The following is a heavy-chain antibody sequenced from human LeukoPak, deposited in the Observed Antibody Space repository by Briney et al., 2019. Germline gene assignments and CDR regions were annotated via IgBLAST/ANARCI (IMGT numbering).Heavy chain of an antibody. V-gene: IGHV4-30-4*01. Sequence: PSETLSLTCTVSGGSISSGDYYWSWIRQPPGKGLEWIGYIYYSGSTYYNPSLKSRVTISVDTSKNQFSLKLSSVTATDTAVYYCARGYGSGLYYFDYWGQGTLVTVSS. J-gene: IGHJ4*02. CDR1: GGSISSGDYY. CDR3: ARGYGSGLYYFDY. CDR2: IYYSGST. D-gene: IGHD2-15*01.